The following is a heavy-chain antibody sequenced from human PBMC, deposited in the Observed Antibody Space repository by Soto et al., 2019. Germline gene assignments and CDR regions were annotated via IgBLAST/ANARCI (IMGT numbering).Heavy chain of an antibody. V-gene: IGHV1-8*01. D-gene: IGHD2-15*01. Sequence: QVQLVQSGAEVKKPGASVKVSCKASGYTFTSYDINWVRQATGRGLEWMGWMNPNSGNTGYAQKFQGRVTMTRNTSISTAYMELSSLRSEDTAVYYWARDTDIVVVVAATGWFDPWGQGTLVTVSS. CDR2: MNPNSGNT. CDR1: GYTFTSYD. J-gene: IGHJ5*02. CDR3: ARDTDIVVVVAATGWFDP.